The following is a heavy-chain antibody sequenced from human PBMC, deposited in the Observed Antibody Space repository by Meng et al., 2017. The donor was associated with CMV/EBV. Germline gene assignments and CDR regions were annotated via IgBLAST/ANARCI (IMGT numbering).Heavy chain of an antibody. D-gene: IGHD4-17*01. CDR3: ARDGQRTTLTPFDY. CDR2: ISSSGSTI. Sequence: GGSLRLSCAASGFTFSDYYMSWIRQAPGKGLEWVSYISSSGSTIYYADSVKGRFTISRDNAKNTLYLQMNSLRAEDTAVYYCARDGQRTTLTPFDYWGQGTLVTVSS. J-gene: IGHJ4*02. CDR1: GFTFSDYY. V-gene: IGHV3-11*04.